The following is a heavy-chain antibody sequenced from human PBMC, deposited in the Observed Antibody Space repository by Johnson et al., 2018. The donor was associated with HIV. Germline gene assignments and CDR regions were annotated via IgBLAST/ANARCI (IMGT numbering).Heavy chain of an antibody. CDR2: ISYDGTNK. Sequence: QVQLVESGGGVVQPGRSLRLSCAASGFTFSRYAMHWVRQAPGKGLEWVAVISYDGTNKYYADSVKGRFTISRENSKNTLYLQRNSLRTADTAVYYCARLTGQQLVPRGGAFDIWGQGTMVTVSS. CDR3: ARLTGQQLVPRGGAFDI. J-gene: IGHJ3*02. CDR1: GFTFSRYA. D-gene: IGHD6-13*01. V-gene: IGHV3-30*04.